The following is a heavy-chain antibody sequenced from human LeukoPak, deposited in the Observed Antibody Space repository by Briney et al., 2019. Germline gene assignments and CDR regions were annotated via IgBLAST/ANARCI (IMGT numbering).Heavy chain of an antibody. D-gene: IGHD4-17*01. J-gene: IGHJ6*03. V-gene: IGHV1-69*05. CDR1: GGTFSSYA. CDR2: IIPIFGTA. Sequence: GSSVKVSCKASGGTFSSYAISWVRQAPGQGLEWMGGIIPIFGTANYAQKFQGRVTMTRNTSISTAYMELSSLGSEDTAVYYCARALSPYGDHTRRSHKVKDYYMDVWGKGTTVTISS. CDR3: ARALSPYGDHTRRSHKVKDYYMDV.